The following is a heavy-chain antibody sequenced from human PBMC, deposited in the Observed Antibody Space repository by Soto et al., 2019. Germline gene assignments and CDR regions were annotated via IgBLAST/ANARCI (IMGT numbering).Heavy chain of an antibody. J-gene: IGHJ6*02. CDR3: ASGYDILTGYPRGDYYGMDV. V-gene: IGHV4-39*01. CDR1: GGSISSSSYY. CDR2: IYYSGST. D-gene: IGHD3-9*01. Sequence: SETLSLTCTVSGGSISSSSYYWGWIRQPPGKGLEWIGSIYYSGSTYYNPSLKSRVTISVDTSKNQFSLKLCSVTAADTAVYYCASGYDILTGYPRGDYYGMDVWGQGTTVTVSS.